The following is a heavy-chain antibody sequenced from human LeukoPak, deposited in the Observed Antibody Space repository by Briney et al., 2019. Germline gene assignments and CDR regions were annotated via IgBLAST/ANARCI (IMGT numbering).Heavy chain of an antibody. CDR1: DGSINSYY. V-gene: IGHV4-59*01. D-gene: IGHD4-11*01. CDR3: ASYSNHDAFGI. CDR2: IYYTGST. J-gene: IGHJ3*02. Sequence: SETLSLTCTVSDGSINSYYWSWIRQPPGKGLEWIGYIYYTGSTNYNPSLKSRVTISIDTSKKQFSMKLSSVTAADTAVYYCASYSNHDAFGIWGQGTMVTVSS.